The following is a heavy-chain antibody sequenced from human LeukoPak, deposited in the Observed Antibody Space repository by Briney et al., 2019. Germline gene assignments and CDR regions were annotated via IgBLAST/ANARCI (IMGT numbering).Heavy chain of an antibody. CDR3: ARVWFGELSPLDY. D-gene: IGHD3-10*01. V-gene: IGHV3-7*01. J-gene: IGHJ4*02. Sequence: GGSLRLSCAASGFTFSSYWMSWVRQAPGKGLEWVANIKQDGSEKYYVDSVKGRFTISRDNAKNSLYLQMNSLRAEDTAVYYCARVWFGELSPLDYWGQGTLVTVSS. CDR2: IKQDGSEK. CDR1: GFTFSSYW.